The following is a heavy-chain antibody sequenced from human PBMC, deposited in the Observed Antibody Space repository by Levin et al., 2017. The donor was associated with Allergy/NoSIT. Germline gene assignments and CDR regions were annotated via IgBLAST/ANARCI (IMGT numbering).Heavy chain of an antibody. D-gene: IGHD6-19*01. Sequence: GGSLRLSCAASGFTFDDYTMHWVRQAPGKGLEWVSLISWDGGSTYYADSVKGRFTISRDNSKNSLYLQMNSLRTEDTALYYCAKDISSGWYGRGNYFDYWGQGTLVTVSS. CDR3: AKDISSGWYGRGNYFDY. CDR1: GFTFDDYT. CDR2: ISWDGGST. V-gene: IGHV3-43*01. J-gene: IGHJ4*02.